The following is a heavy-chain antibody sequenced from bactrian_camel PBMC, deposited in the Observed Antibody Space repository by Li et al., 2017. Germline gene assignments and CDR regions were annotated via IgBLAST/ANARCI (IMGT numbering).Heavy chain of an antibody. D-gene: IGHD6*01. CDR3: AAVSSDGGGSWCEGFGYEYNS. CDR2: INSGGGTT. CDR1: GFTFSSYV. Sequence: VQLVESGGGSVQAGGSLRLSCAASGFTFSSYVMTWVRQAPGKGLEWVSLINSGGGTTYCADSVKGRFTISQDSAKNTLYLQMNSLKPEDTSMYCCAAVSSDGGGSWCEGFGYEYNSWGQGTQVTVS. J-gene: IGHJ4*01. V-gene: IGHV3S40*01.